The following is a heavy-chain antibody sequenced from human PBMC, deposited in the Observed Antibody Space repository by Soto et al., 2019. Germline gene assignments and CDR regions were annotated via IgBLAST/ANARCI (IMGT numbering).Heavy chain of an antibody. CDR1: GGSFSGYY. V-gene: IGHV4-34*01. CDR3: ARRVKRYYYGMDV. J-gene: IGHJ6*02. CDR2: INHSGST. Sequence: SETLSLTCAVYGGSFSGYYWSWIRQPPGKGLEWIGEINHSGSTNYNPSLKGRVTISVDTSKNQFSLKLSSVTAADTAVYYCARRVKRYYYGMDVWGQGTTVTVSS.